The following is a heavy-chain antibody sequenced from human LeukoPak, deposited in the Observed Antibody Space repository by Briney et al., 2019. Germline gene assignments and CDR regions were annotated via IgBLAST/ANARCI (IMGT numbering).Heavy chain of an antibody. Sequence: GGSLRLSYAASGFTFSGAAIHWVRQASGKGLEWVGRIRTKPNNYATAYAALVQGRFTISRDDSKNTAYLQMSSLRTEDTALYYCTTFPGAVAPEGNYWGQGTLVSVSS. CDR1: GFTFSGAA. CDR3: TTFPGAVAPEGNY. CDR2: IRTKPNNYAT. V-gene: IGHV3-73*01. J-gene: IGHJ4*02. D-gene: IGHD2-15*01.